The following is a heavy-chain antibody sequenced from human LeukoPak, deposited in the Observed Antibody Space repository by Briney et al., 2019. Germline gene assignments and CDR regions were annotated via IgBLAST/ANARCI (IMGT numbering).Heavy chain of an antibody. Sequence: PGGSLRLSCAASGFTFSSYWMHWVRQAPGKGLVWVSRINSDGSSTSYADSVKGRFTISRDNAKNTLYLQMNSLRAEDTAVYYCARVVGSGWYGSCFDYWGQGTLVTVSS. CDR3: ARVVGSGWYGSCFDY. D-gene: IGHD6-19*01. V-gene: IGHV3-74*01. CDR2: INSDGSST. CDR1: GFTFSSYW. J-gene: IGHJ4*02.